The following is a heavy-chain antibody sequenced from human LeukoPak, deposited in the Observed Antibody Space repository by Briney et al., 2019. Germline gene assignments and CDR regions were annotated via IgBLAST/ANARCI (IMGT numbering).Heavy chain of an antibody. J-gene: IGHJ4*02. CDR2: ISSSSGYI. Sequence: GGSLRLSCAASGFTFSSYSMNWVRQAPGKGLEWVSSISSSSGYIYYADSVKGRFTISRDNAKNSLYLQMNSLRAEDTAVYYCARSPDIVVVPAAVDYWGQGTLVTVSS. D-gene: IGHD2-2*01. CDR3: ARSPDIVVVPAAVDY. CDR1: GFTFSSYS. V-gene: IGHV3-21*01.